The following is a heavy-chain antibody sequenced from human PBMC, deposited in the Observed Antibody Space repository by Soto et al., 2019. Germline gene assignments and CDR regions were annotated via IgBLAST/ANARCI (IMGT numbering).Heavy chain of an antibody. D-gene: IGHD3-10*01. CDR3: ARDGKDSGFGESTNWFDP. V-gene: IGHV4-31*03. Sequence: PSETLSLTCTVSGGSISSGGYYWSWIRQHPGKGLEWIGYIYYSGSTYYNPSLKSRVTISVDTSKNQFSLKLSSVTAADTAVYYCARDGKDSGFGESTNWFDPWGQGTLVTVSS. CDR2: IYYSGST. J-gene: IGHJ5*02. CDR1: GGSISSGGYY.